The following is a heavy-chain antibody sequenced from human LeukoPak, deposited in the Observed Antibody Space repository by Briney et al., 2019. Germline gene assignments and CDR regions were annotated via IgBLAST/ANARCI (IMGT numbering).Heavy chain of an antibody. J-gene: IGHJ4*02. D-gene: IGHD3-9*01. CDR1: GGSFSGYY. V-gene: IGHV4-34*01. CDR3: AEGTGYFDPFDY. CDR2: INHSGST. Sequence: SETLSLTCAVYGGSFSGYYWSWIRQPPGKGLEWIGEINHSGSTNYNPSLKSRVTISVDTSKNQFSLKLSSVTAADTAVYYCAEGTGYFDPFDYWGQGTLVTVSS.